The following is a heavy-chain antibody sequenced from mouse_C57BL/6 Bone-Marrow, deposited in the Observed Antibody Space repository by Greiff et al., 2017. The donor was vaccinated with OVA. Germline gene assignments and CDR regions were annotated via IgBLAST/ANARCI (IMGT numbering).Heavy chain of an antibody. CDR3: ARRVRRRGYYFDY. D-gene: IGHD6-1*01. CDR1: GYSITSGYY. V-gene: IGHV3-6*01. CDR2: ISYDGSN. J-gene: IGHJ2*01. Sequence: EVKLMESGPGLVKPSQSLSLTCSVTGYSITSGYYWNWIRQFPGNKLEWMGYISYDGSNNYNPSLKNRISITRDTSKNQFFLKLNSVTTEDTATYYCARRVRRRGYYFDYWGQGTTLTVSS.